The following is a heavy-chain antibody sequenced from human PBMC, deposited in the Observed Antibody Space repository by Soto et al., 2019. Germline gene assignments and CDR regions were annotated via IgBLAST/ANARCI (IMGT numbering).Heavy chain of an antibody. CDR1: GGSISSSSYY. Sequence: PSETLSLTCTVSGGSISSSSYYWGWIRQPPGKGLEWIGSIYYSGSTYYNPSLKSRVTISVDTSKNQFSLKLSFVTAADTAVYYCARHPSSSSTFDPWGQGTLVTVS. V-gene: IGHV4-39*01. CDR2: IYYSGST. CDR3: ARHPSSSSTFDP. J-gene: IGHJ5*02. D-gene: IGHD6-13*01.